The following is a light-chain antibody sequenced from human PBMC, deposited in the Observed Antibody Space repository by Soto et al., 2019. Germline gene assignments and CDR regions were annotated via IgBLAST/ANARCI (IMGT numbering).Light chain of an antibody. CDR1: ESISRH. Sequence: DIQMTQSPSSLSASVGDRVTITCRASESISRHLNWYQQKPGKAPNLLIYAASTLQNGVPSRFSGSGSGTDFTLTISNLQPDDFATYYCQQSYSALSITFGQGTRLEIK. V-gene: IGKV1-39*01. CDR3: QQSYSALSIT. J-gene: IGKJ5*01. CDR2: AAS.